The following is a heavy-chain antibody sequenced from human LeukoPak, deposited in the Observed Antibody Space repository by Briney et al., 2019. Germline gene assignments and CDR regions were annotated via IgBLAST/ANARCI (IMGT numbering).Heavy chain of an antibody. D-gene: IGHD2-15*01. V-gene: IGHV3-9*01. Sequence: GGSLRLSCAASGFAFDDYAMHWVRQAPGKGPEWVSSINWNSDSIGYADSVKGRFTISRDNAKNSLYLQVNSLRAEDTAFYYCAKAGRIISWGQGTLVTVSS. CDR3: AKAGRIIS. CDR2: INWNSDSI. J-gene: IGHJ4*02. CDR1: GFAFDDYA.